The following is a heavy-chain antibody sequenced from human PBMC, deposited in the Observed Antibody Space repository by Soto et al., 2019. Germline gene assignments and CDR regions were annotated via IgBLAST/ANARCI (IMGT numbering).Heavy chain of an antibody. CDR2: ISYDGSNK. J-gene: IGHJ4*02. Sequence: GGSLRLSCAASGFTFSSYAMHWVRQAPGKGLEWVAVISYDGSNKYYADSVKGRFTISRDNSKNTLYLQMNSLRAEDTAVYYCAKARAPVVLRGEDYWGQGTLVTVSS. CDR3: AKARAPVVLRGEDY. D-gene: IGHD3-10*01. V-gene: IGHV3-30-3*01. CDR1: GFTFSSYA.